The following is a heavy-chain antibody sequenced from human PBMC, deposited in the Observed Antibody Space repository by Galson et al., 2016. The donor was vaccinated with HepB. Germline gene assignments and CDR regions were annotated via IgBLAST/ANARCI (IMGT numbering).Heavy chain of an antibody. CDR3: ASPIHLWALEY. CDR2: IDHSGNT. D-gene: IGHD5-18*01. J-gene: IGHJ4*02. V-gene: IGHV4-61*08. CDR1: GGSISSGDYY. Sequence: SETLSLTCTVSGGSISSGDYYWSWIRQPPGKGLEWIGEIDHSGNTNYNPSLWSRVTISLDTSRNQFSLNLRSVTAADTAVYYCASPIHLWALEYWGQGTLVTVSS.